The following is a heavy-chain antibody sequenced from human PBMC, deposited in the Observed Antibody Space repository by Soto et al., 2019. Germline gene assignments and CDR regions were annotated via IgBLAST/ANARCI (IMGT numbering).Heavy chain of an antibody. Sequence: QVQLVQSGAEVKKPGASVKVSCKVSGYTLTELSMHWVRQAPGKGLEWMGGFDPEDGETIYAQKFQGRVTMTEDTSTDTAYMELSSLRSEDTAVYYCATDVYGSGSYYRVSGWFDPWGQGTLVTVSS. CDR1: GYTLTELS. D-gene: IGHD3-10*01. CDR2: FDPEDGET. V-gene: IGHV1-24*01. CDR3: ATDVYGSGSYYRVSGWFDP. J-gene: IGHJ5*02.